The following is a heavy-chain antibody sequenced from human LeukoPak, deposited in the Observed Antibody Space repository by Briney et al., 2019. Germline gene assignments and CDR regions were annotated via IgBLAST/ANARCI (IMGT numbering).Heavy chain of an antibody. V-gene: IGHV4-59*01. J-gene: IGHJ4*02. Sequence: SETLSLTCTVSGGSISSNYWSWIRQPPGKGLEWIGYIYYSGSTNYNPSLKSRVTISVDTSKNQFSLKLSSVTAADTAVYYCARVGYSYGYFDYWGQGTLVTVSS. CDR1: GGSISSNY. CDR3: ARVGYSYGYFDY. D-gene: IGHD5-18*01. CDR2: IYYSGST.